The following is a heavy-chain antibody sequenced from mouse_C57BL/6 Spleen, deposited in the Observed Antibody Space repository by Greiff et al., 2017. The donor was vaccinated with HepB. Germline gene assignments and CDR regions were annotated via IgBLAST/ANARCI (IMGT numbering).Heavy chain of an antibody. D-gene: IGHD3-3*01. V-gene: IGHV7-1*01. CDR2: SRNKANDYTT. CDR3: ARDAAGTGAMDY. Sequence: EVKVVESGGGLVQSGRSLRLSCATSGFTFSDFYMEWVRQAPGKGLEWIAASRNKANDYTTEYSASVKGRFIVSRDTSQSILYLQMNALRAEDTAIYYCARDAAGTGAMDYWGQGTSVTVSS. CDR1: GFTFSDFY. J-gene: IGHJ4*01.